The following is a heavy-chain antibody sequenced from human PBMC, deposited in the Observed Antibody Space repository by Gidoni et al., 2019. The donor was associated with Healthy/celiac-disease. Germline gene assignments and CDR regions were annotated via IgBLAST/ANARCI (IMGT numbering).Heavy chain of an antibody. CDR3: ARGTRRRGYSGYDTDHRENTTKN. J-gene: IGHJ4*02. Sequence: QVQLQQWGAGLLKPSETLSLTCAVYGGSFGRYYWNWIRQPPGKGLEWIGEINHSGSTNYNPSLKSRVTISVDTSKNQFSLKLSSVTAADTAVYYCARGTRRRGYSGYDTDHRENTTKNWGQGTLVTVSS. D-gene: IGHD5-12*01. CDR2: INHSGST. V-gene: IGHV4-34*01. CDR1: GGSFGRYY.